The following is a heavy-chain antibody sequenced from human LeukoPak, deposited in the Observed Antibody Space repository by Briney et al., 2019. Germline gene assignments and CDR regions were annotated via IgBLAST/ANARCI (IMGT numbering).Heavy chain of an antibody. Sequence: ASVKVSCKASEYTFTGYYIHWVRQAPGQGLEWMGWINPNSGGTNYAQRFRGRVTMTRDTSISTAYMELSSLRSDDTAVYHCAREDLDAFDIWGQGTMVTVSS. CDR2: INPNSGGT. V-gene: IGHV1-2*02. CDR3: AREDLDAFDI. J-gene: IGHJ3*02. CDR1: EYTFTGYY.